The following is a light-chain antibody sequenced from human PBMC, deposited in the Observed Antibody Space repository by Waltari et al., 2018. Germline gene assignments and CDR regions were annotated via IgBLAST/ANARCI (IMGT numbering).Light chain of an antibody. V-gene: IGLV1-47*01. J-gene: IGLJ3*02. Sequence: QSALTQPPSASGTPGQWVTISCSGSTSTILHNYVYWYQHLPGTAPKLLIDRNKQRPSGVPDRFSASTSGASASLAISGLRPEDEAHYYCAAWDDSLSGWVFGGGTKLTVL. CDR2: RNK. CDR1: TSTILHNY. CDR3: AAWDDSLSGWV.